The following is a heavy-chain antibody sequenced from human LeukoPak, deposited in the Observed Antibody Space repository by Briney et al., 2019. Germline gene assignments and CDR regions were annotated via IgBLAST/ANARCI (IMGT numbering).Heavy chain of an antibody. CDR2: INHSGST. CDR3: ARSSGWYRGYFDY. J-gene: IGHJ4*02. Sequence: SETLSLTCAVYGGSFSGYYWSWIRQPPGKGLEGIGEINHSGSTNYNPSLKSRVTISVDTVKNQFSLKLSSVPAADTAVYYCARSSGWYRGYFDYWGQGTLVTVSS. D-gene: IGHD6-19*01. CDR1: GGSFSGYY. V-gene: IGHV4-34*01.